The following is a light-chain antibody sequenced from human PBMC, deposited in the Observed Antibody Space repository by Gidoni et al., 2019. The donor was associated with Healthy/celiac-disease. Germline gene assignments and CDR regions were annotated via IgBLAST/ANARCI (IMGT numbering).Light chain of an antibody. Sequence: QSVLTPHPSASGTPGQRVTLSCSGSSSNIGSNPVNWYQQLPGTAPKLFIYSNNQRPSGVPDRFSGSKSGTSASLAISGLQSEDEADYYCAAWDDSLNGWVFGGGTKLTVL. CDR2: SNN. CDR3: AAWDDSLNGWV. CDR1: SSNIGSNP. J-gene: IGLJ3*02. V-gene: IGLV1-44*01.